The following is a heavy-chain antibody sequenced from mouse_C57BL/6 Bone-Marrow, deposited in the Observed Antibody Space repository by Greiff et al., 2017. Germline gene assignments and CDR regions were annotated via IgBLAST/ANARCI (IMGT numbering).Heavy chain of an antibody. CDR1: GYTFTSYG. V-gene: IGHV1-81*01. Sequence: QVQLQQSGAELARPGASVKLSCKASGYTFTSYGISWVKQRTGKGLEWIGEIYPRSGNTYYTEKFKGKATLTADKSSSTAYMELRSLTSEDSAVYFCARRGDLLWYPWFAYWGQGTLVTVSA. J-gene: IGHJ3*01. CDR3: ARRGDLLWYPWFAY. CDR2: IYPRSGNT. D-gene: IGHD2-1*01.